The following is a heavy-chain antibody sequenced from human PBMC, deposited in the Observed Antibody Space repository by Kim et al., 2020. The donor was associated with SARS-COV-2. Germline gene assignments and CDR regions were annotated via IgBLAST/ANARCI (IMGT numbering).Heavy chain of an antibody. V-gene: IGHV3-30*03. Sequence: LKGRYTVSRQYSKNTLYLQMNSLKAEDTAVYYCAIQGYIFEINTYYGMDLWGQGTTVTVSS. D-gene: IGHD5-12*01. CDR3: AIQGYIFEINTYYGMDL. J-gene: IGHJ6*02.